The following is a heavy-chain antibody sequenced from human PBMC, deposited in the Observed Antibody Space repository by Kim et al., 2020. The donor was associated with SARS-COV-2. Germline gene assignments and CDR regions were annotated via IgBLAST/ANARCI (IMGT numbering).Heavy chain of an antibody. CDR1: GGTFSSFA. J-gene: IGHJ3*02. V-gene: IGHV1-69*13. CDR3: ARGRDIVVEPAEGDPFDI. D-gene: IGHD2-2*01. Sequence: SVKVSCNASGGTFSSFAINWVRQAPGQGLQWMGGVIPLFDTINYAQMFQGRVTITADESTNTAYMEMSSLKSEDTAVYYCARGRDIVVEPAEGDPFDIWGQGTMVTISS. CDR2: VIPLFDTI.